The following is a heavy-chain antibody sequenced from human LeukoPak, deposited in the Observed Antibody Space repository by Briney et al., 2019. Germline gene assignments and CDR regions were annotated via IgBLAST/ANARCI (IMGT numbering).Heavy chain of an antibody. CDR2: MCPSGRT. V-gene: IGHV4-4*08. J-gene: IGHJ5*02. CDR3: ATSYDGKTAPYDL. CDR1: NDSISSYC. D-gene: IGHD4-23*01. Sequence: PSETLSLTCTVSNDSISSYCCSWVRQPPGKGLEWIGSMCPSGRTDYNPSLKSRVTMSIDTSKNQLSMELRFLTSADTAVYYCATSYDGKTAPYDLWGHGTLVTVSS.